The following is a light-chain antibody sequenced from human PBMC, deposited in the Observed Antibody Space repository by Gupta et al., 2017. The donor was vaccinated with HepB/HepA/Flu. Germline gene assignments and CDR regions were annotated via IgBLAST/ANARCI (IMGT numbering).Light chain of an antibody. J-gene: IGKJ2*04. CDR2: DAS. Sequence: EIVLTQSPATLSLSPGERATLSCRASQSVSSYLAWYQQKPGQAPRLLIYDASNRANGIPDRFSGSGSETDFTLTISSREPEDFAVYYWQQRSAECSFGQGTKMEIK. CDR1: QSVSSY. CDR3: QQRSAECS. V-gene: IGKV3-11*01.